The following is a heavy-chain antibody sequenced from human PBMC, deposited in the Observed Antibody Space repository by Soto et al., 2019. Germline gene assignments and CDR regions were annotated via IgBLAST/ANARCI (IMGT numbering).Heavy chain of an antibody. CDR3: VRHLPVLMAVGSFDI. CDR2: VYESGST. J-gene: IGHJ3*02. V-gene: IGHV4-59*08. CDR1: GGFLDRSY. Sequence: QVQLQESGPRLVKPAETLSLTCTVSGGFLDRSYWSWIRQSPGKGLEWIGYVYESGSTSYNPSLKSRVAVSVDMSKNLFSLTLTSVTAADTAVYYCVRHLPVLMAVGSFDIWGRGTLITVSS. D-gene: IGHD2-8*01.